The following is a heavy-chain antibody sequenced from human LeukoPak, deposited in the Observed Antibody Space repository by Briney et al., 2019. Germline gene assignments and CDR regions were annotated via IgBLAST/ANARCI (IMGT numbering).Heavy chain of an antibody. V-gene: IGHV4-59*01. Sequence: SETLSLTCIVSGGSISSFSWSWIRQPPGEGLEWIGYIYYSGSTNYNPSLKSRVTISVDTSKNQFSLKLNSVTAADTAVYYCARDLGDDSSSWYYGYYFDYWGQGTLVTVSS. J-gene: IGHJ4*02. CDR1: GGSISSFS. CDR3: ARDLGDDSSSWYYGYYFDY. D-gene: IGHD6-13*01. CDR2: IYYSGST.